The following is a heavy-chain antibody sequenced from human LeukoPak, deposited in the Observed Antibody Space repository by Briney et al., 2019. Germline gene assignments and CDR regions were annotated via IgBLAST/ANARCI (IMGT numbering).Heavy chain of an antibody. J-gene: IGHJ4*02. Sequence: PSETLSLTCAVYGGSFRGYFWSWIRQPPGKGLEWIGELTESGRSSYTPSLKSRVTIAEDTSKNQFSLKLSSVTAADTAVYYCARWSLQGCSGSPCFDYWGQGTLVTVSS. CDR2: LTESGRS. CDR1: GGSFRGYF. V-gene: IGHV4-34*01. D-gene: IGHD2-15*01. CDR3: ARWSLQGCSGSPCFDY.